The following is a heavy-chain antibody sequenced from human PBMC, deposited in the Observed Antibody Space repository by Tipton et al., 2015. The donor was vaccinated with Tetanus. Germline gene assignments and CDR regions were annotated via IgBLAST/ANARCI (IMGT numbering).Heavy chain of an antibody. J-gene: IGHJ4*02. CDR2: ISNSGRT. CDR3: ASRDREQGKFDY. CDR1: GGSVRSGDYQ. Sequence: TLSLTCSVSGGSVRSGDYQWNWIRQPPGKGLEWLAYISNSGRTNSNYSLKSRITISQDKSKNQFSLRLTSVTAADTAVYYCASRDREQGKFDYWGQGTLVTVSS. D-gene: IGHD7-27*01. V-gene: IGHV4-61*08.